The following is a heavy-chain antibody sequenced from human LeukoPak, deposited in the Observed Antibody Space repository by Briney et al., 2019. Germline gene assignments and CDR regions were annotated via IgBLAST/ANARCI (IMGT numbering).Heavy chain of an antibody. D-gene: IGHD2-2*03. CDR2: IYYSGST. CDR1: GGSISSGSHY. V-gene: IGHV4-39*01. Sequence: PSETLSLTCTVSGGSISSGSHYWGWIRQPPGKGLEWIGSIYYSGSTYYNPSLKSRVTISVDTSKNQFSLKLSSVTASDTAVYYCARHGAGYCSSTSCYAGDYFDYWGQGTLVTVSS. J-gene: IGHJ4*02. CDR3: ARHGAGYCSSTSCYAGDYFDY.